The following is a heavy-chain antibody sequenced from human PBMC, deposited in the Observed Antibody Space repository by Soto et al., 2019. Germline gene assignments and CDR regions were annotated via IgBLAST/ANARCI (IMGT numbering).Heavy chain of an antibody. D-gene: IGHD3-22*01. Sequence: SETLSLTCAVYGGSFRNYCWTWIRQSPGKGLEWIGEINHRGTTNYNPSLKSRVTISVDTSKNQFSLNLNSVTAADTAVYYCASLRNTDRYWGQGTQVTVSS. J-gene: IGHJ4*02. CDR1: GGSFRNYC. CDR3: ASLRNTDRY. CDR2: INHRGTT. V-gene: IGHV4-34*01.